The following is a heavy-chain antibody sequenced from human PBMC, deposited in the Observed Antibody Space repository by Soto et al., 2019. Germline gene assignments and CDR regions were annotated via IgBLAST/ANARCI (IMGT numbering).Heavy chain of an antibody. CDR3: ANRRSSCGAYDY. D-gene: IGHD2-21*01. Sequence: GGSLRLSCAASGFSVSRNSMSWVRQAPGKGLEWVSMIYSGGETYSADSLKDRFTISRDNSKNTLYLQMNNLRVEDTAIYYCANRRSSCGAYDYSGQGTLFTVSS. J-gene: IGHJ4*02. V-gene: IGHV3-66*01. CDR2: IYSGGET. CDR1: GFSVSRNS.